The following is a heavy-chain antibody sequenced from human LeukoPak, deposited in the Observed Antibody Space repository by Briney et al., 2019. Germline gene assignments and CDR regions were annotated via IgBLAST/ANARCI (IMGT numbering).Heavy chain of an antibody. CDR2: INHSGST. J-gene: IGHJ5*02. CDR1: VGSFSGYY. D-gene: IGHD3-9*01. V-gene: IGHV4-34*01. Sequence: PSETLSLTCAVYVGSFSGYYWSWIRQPPGKGLEWIGEINHSGSTNYNPSLKSRVTISVDTSKNQFSLKLSSVTAADTAVYYCARPGSRAYYDILTGRPGHNCFDPWGQGTLVTVSS. CDR3: ARPGSRAYYDILTGRPGHNCFDP.